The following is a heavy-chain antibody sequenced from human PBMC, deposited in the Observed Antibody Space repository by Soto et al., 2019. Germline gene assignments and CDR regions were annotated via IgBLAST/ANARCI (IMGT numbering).Heavy chain of an antibody. CDR2: IYHSGST. Sequence: QLQLQESGSGLVKPSQTLSLTCAVSGGSISSGGYSWSWIRQPQGKGLEWIGYIYHSGSTYYNPSLKSRVTIAVDRSKNQFSLNLSSVTAADTAVYYCARENNVLPGGYFDYWGQGTLVTVSS. D-gene: IGHD3-10*01. J-gene: IGHJ4*02. V-gene: IGHV4-30-2*01. CDR3: ARENNVLPGGYFDY. CDR1: GGSISSGGYS.